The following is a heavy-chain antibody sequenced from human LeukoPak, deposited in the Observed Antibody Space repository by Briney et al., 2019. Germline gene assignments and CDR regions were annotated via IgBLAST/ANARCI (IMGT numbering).Heavy chain of an antibody. CDR2: IYHSERD. CDR1: GGAISNSNW. Sequence: SETLSLTCAVSGGAISNSNWWSWVRQPPGKGLEWIGEIYHSERDNYNPSLKSRVTISIDKSNNQFSLKLYSVTAADTAVYYCARHGSGTYFVSWGQGTLVTVSS. CDR3: ARHGSGTYFVS. V-gene: IGHV4-4*02. D-gene: IGHD3-10*01. J-gene: IGHJ5*02.